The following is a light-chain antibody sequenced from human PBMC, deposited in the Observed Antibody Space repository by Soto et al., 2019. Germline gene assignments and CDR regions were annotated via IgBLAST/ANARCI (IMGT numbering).Light chain of an antibody. CDR3: QHYYKWHPT. CDR1: QTVSSN. Sequence: DIVMTQSPSTLSVSPGERVTLSCRGSQTVSSNLAWYQQKPGQAPRILISSASTSATGVPGRFRGSWSGTDSTLTTSSPKSEDFADYYSQHYYKWHPTCGQGSKVDI. CDR2: SAS. V-gene: IGKV3-15*01. J-gene: IGKJ1*01.